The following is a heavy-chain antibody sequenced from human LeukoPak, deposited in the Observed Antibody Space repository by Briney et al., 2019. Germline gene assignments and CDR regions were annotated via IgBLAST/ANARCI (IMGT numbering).Heavy chain of an antibody. CDR2: VTTAGDT. D-gene: IGHD2-15*01. J-gene: IGHJ4*02. V-gene: IGHV3-13*04. CDR3: VRETCAGSTCYQLDS. Sequence: GGSLRLSCAASGFTVSNYDMHRVRHAAGKGLEWVSVVTTAGDTYYSGSVKGRFTISRENAKNSVYLQMNSLRAGDTAVYYCVRETCAGSTCYQLDSWGQGTLVTVSS. CDR1: GFTVSNYD.